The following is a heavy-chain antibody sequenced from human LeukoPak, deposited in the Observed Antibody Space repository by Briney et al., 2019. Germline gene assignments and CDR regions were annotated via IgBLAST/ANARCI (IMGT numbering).Heavy chain of an antibody. CDR3: ARGDPGWFDP. V-gene: IGHV5-10-1*01. J-gene: IGHJ5*02. Sequence: GEVLKISYKGSGYRFTSYWISWGRRMPGKGLEWMGRIDPSDSYTNYSPSFQGHVTISADKSISTAYLQWCSLKASDTAMYYCARGDPGWFDPWGQGTLVTVSS. D-gene: IGHD2-21*02. CDR1: GYRFTSYW. CDR2: IDPSDSYT.